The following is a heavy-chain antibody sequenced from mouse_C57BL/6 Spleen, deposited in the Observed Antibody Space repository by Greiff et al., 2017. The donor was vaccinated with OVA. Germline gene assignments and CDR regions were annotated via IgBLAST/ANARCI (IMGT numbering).Heavy chain of an antibody. CDR1: GYTFTSYW. CDR3: ASCGPAWFAY. J-gene: IGHJ3*01. Sequence: VQLQQPGAELVRPGSSVKLSCKASGYTFTSYWMHWVKQRPIQGLEWIGNIDPSDSETHYNQKFKDKTTLPVDKHSSTASMQLSILTSVDSAVYYCASCGPAWFAYWGQGTLVTVSA. CDR2: IDPSDSET. V-gene: IGHV1-52*01.